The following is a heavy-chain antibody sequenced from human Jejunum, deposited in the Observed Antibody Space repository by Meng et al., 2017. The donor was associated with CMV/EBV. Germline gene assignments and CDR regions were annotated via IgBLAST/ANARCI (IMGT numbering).Heavy chain of an antibody. V-gene: IGHV4-39*07. Sequence: GSVSSSSYCWGWIRQPPGKGLEWIVNIYYSGSTYYNPSLKSRATISQDTYMNQFSLKLTSVTAADTAVYYCARVDCSTSCFSFDNWGQGALVTVSS. J-gene: IGHJ4*02. D-gene: IGHD2-2*01. CDR2: IYYSGST. CDR3: ARVDCSTSCFSFDN. CDR1: GSVSSSSYC.